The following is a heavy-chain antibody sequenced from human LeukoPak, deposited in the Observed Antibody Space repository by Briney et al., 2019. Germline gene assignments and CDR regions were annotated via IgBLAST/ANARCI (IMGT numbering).Heavy chain of an antibody. CDR1: GFTFSSYG. CDR2: IHYDGSNK. J-gene: IGHJ4*02. D-gene: IGHD6-13*01. CDR3: AKDTSRYSSSSLDY. V-gene: IGHV3-30*02. Sequence: GGSLRLSCAASGFTFSSYGMHWVRQAPGKGLEWVAFIHYDGSNKYYADSVKGRFTISRDNSKNTLYLQMNSLRAEDTAVYYCAKDTSRYSSSSLDYWGQGTLVTVSS.